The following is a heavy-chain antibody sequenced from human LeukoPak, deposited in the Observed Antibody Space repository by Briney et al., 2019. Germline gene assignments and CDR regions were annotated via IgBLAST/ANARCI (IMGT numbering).Heavy chain of an antibody. Sequence: ASVKVSCKASGYTFTSYGISWVRQAPGQGLEWMGWINPNSGGTNYAQKFQGRVTMTRDTSISTAYMELSRLRSDDTAVYYCARDRRYCSSTSCQPYYFDYWGQGTLVTVSS. V-gene: IGHV1-2*02. CDR2: INPNSGGT. CDR1: GYTFTSYG. D-gene: IGHD2-2*01. CDR3: ARDRRYCSSTSCQPYYFDY. J-gene: IGHJ4*02.